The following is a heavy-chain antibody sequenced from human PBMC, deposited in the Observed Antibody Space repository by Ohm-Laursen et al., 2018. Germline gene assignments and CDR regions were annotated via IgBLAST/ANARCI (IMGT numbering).Heavy chain of an antibody. J-gene: IGHJ6*02. CDR2: ISSSGSTI. V-gene: IGHV3-48*03. CDR1: GFTFSSYE. D-gene: IGHD2-2*01. CDR3: ARARSVVPGGGGMDV. Sequence: SLRLSCTASGFTFSSYEMNWVRQAPGKGLEWVSYISSSGSTIYYADSVKGRFTISRDNAKNSLYLQMNGLRAEDTAVYYCARARSVVPGGGGMDVWGQGTTVTVSS.